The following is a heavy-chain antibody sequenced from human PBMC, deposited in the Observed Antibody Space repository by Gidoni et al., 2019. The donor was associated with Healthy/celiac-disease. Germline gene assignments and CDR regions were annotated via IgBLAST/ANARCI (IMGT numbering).Heavy chain of an antibody. D-gene: IGHD2-2*01. J-gene: IGHJ3*02. Sequence: EVQLEESGGGLVQPGRSLRLSCAASGFTFDDFAMHWVRQAPGKGLEWVSGISWNSGSIGYVDSVKGRFTISRDNAKNSLYLQMNSLRTEDTALYYCAKDIDTYCSSTSCHDAFDIWGQGTMVTVSS. CDR1: GFTFDDFA. CDR3: AKDIDTYCSSTSCHDAFDI. CDR2: ISWNSGSI. V-gene: IGHV3-9*01.